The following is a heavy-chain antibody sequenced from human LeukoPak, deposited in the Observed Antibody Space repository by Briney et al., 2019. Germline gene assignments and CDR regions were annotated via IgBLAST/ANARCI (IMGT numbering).Heavy chain of an antibody. Sequence: PGGSLRLSCAASGFTFSSYGMHWVRQAPGKGLEWVSGISGSGGSTYYADSVKGRFTISRDNSKNTLYLQMNSLRAEDTAVYYCAKSRITMVRGVISVGWFDPWGQGTLVTVSS. J-gene: IGHJ5*02. CDR1: GFTFSSYG. V-gene: IGHV3-23*01. D-gene: IGHD3-10*01. CDR2: ISGSGGST. CDR3: AKSRITMVRGVISVGWFDP.